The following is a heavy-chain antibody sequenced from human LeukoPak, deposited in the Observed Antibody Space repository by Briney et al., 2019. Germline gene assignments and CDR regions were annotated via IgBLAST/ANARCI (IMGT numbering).Heavy chain of an antibody. J-gene: IGHJ4*01. V-gene: IGHV5-51*01. CDR1: GYSFTSNW. CDR2: IYPGDSAN. Sequence: GESLKISCEASGYSFTSNWIGGVRQLPGKGLEWMGIIYPGDSANRYKPSFQGEVTTSATKSISTAYLQWSSMKASKPAIYYWAKLTRVLVAMPAGYFDTWGHGNLVTVSS. D-gene: IGHD2-2*01. CDR3: AKLTRVLVAMPAGYFDT.